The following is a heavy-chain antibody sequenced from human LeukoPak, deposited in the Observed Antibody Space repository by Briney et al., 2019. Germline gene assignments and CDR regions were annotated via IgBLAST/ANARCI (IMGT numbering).Heavy chain of an antibody. CDR1: RFPFSIYE. CDR2: ISSSGTTI. V-gene: IGHV3-48*03. D-gene: IGHD5-18*01. CDR3: ARVIRGYTIDY. J-gene: IGHJ4*02. Sequence: GGSLRLSCVVSRFPFSIYEMNWVRQAPGKGLEWVSYISSSGTTIYYADSVKGRFTISRDNAKNSLYLQMNSLRAEDTAVYYCARVIRGYTIDYWGQGTLVTVSS.